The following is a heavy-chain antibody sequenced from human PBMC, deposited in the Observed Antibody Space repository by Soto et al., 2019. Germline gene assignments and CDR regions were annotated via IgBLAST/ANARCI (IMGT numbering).Heavy chain of an antibody. CDR3: ARGPTGYDFWSGYFDY. D-gene: IGHD3-3*01. CDR1: GYTFTSYG. CDR2: ISAYNGNT. Sequence: ASVKVSCKASGYTFTSYGISWVRQAPGQGLEWMGWISAYNGNTNYAQKLQGRVTMTTDTSTSTAYMELRSLRSDDTAVYYCARGPTGYDFWSGYFDYWGQGTLVTVSS. V-gene: IGHV1-18*01. J-gene: IGHJ4*02.